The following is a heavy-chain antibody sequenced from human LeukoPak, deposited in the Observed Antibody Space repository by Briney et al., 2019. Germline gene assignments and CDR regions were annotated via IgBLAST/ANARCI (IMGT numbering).Heavy chain of an antibody. CDR2: IIPIFGTA. D-gene: IGHD1-7*01. J-gene: IGHJ3*02. CDR1: GGTFSSYA. V-gene: IGHV1-69*05. CDR3: ARGRYNWNSRDAFDI. Sequence: SVKVSCKASGGTFSSYAISWVRPAPGQGREWMGGIIPIFGTADYAQKFQGRVTITTDESTSTAYMELSSLRSEDTAVYYCARGRYNWNSRDAFDIWGQGTMVTVSS.